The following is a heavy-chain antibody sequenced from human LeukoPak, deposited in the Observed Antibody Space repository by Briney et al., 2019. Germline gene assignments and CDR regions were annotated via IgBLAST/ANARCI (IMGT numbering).Heavy chain of an antibody. CDR1: GFTFSTYG. V-gene: IGHV3-23*01. D-gene: IGHD2-2*01. J-gene: IGHJ4*02. CDR3: ARDGEYCTSTGRYYPF. Sequence: GGSLRLSCAGSGFTFSTYGMSWVRQAPGKGLERVSGISTSGSTYYADPVKGRFTTSRDNSKNTLYLQMNSLRAEDTAVYYCARDGEYCTSTGRYYPFWGQGTLVTVSS. CDR2: ISTSGST.